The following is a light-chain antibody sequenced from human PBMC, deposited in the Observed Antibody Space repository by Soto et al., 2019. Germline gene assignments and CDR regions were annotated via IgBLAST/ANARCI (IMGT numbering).Light chain of an antibody. V-gene: IGKV1-5*03. Sequence: DIRMTQSPSTLSASVGDRVTITCRASQSIDTWLAWYQQKPGKAPKLLIYRASSLESGVPSRFRGSGSGTEFTLTINSLQPDDFSTYYCQRYDTYSGTFGPGTKVDIK. J-gene: IGKJ3*01. CDR2: RAS. CDR3: QRYDTYSGT. CDR1: QSIDTW.